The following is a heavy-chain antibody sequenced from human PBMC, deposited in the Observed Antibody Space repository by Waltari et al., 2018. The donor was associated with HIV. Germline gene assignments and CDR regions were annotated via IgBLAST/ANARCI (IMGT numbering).Heavy chain of an antibody. D-gene: IGHD1-26*01. CDR2: INSDGSST. CDR1: GFTFSSSW. Sequence: EVQLVESGGGSVQPGGSLRLSCAASGFTFSSSWIHWVRQAPGKGLVWVSRINSDGSSTSYADSVKGRFTISRDNAKNTVYLQMSSLRAEDTAVYYCARAGRDGKLPPDYWGQGTLVTVSS. J-gene: IGHJ4*02. V-gene: IGHV3-74*01. CDR3: ARAGRDGKLPPDY.